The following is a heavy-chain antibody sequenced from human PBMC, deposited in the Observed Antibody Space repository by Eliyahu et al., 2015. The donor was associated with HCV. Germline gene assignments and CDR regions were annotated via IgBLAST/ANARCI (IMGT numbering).Heavy chain of an antibody. CDR3: ARVHQRVAGTVDY. Sequence: EVQLVESGXGLVKPGGSLRLSCAASGFXFSSYSMNWVRQAPGKGLEWVSSISSSSSYIYYADSVKGRFTISRDNAKNSLYLQMNSLRAEDTAVYYCARVHQRVAGTVDYWGQGTLVTVSS. CDR2: ISSSSSYI. J-gene: IGHJ4*02. D-gene: IGHD6-19*01. V-gene: IGHV3-21*01. CDR1: GFXFSSYS.